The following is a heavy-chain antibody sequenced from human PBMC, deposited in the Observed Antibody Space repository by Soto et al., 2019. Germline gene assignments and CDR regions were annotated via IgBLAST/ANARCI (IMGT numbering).Heavy chain of an antibody. V-gene: IGHV5-51*01. CDR1: GYSFTSYW. CDR3: ARYFYLLDFYYYGMDV. D-gene: IGHD2-21*01. J-gene: IGHJ6*02. Sequence: GASLKISCQGSGYSFTSYWIGWVRQMPGKGLEWMGIIYPGDFDTRYSPSFQGQVTISADKSLGTAYLQWTSVKASDTAVYYCARYFYLLDFYYYGMDVWGQGTTVTVSS. CDR2: IYPGDFDT.